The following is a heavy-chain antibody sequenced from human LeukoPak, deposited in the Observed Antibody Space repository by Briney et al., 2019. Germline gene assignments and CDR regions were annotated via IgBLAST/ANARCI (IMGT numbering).Heavy chain of an antibody. Sequence: GGSLRLSCAASGFTFSDYGMSWVRQAPGKGLEWVSGINWSGGSTAYADSVEGRFSISGDNAKNSLYLQMNSLRAEDTALYYCARDLAAGTAAWGQGTTVTVSS. V-gene: IGHV3-20*04. D-gene: IGHD6-13*01. J-gene: IGHJ6*02. CDR3: ARDLAAGTAA. CDR2: INWSGGST. CDR1: GFTFSDYG.